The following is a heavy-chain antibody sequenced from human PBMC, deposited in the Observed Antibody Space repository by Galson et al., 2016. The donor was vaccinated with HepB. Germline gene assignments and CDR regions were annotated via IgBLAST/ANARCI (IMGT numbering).Heavy chain of an antibody. V-gene: IGHV1-46*01. CDR2: IHPSGVTP. D-gene: IGHD1-1*01. CDR3: AKDSNNWSFDY. CDR1: GYSFASYH. Sequence: SVKVSCKASGYSFASYHMQWVRQAPGQGLEWMGTIHPSGVTPRLAQEFQDRLTLTRDTPTSTFYLELTSLRSDDTAVYFCAKDSNNWSFDYWGQGTLVTVSS. J-gene: IGHJ4*02.